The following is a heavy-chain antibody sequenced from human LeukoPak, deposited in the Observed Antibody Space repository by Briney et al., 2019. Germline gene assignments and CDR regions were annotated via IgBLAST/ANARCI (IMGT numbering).Heavy chain of an antibody. CDR3: AKDRPDFWSGYYTGVSDY. CDR2: ISGSGGST. Sequence: GGSLRLSCAASGFTFSDYYMSWIRQAPGKGLEWVSAISGSGGSTYYADSVKGRFTISRDNSKNTLYLQMNSLRAEDTAVYYCAKDRPDFWSGYYTGVSDYWGQGTLVTVSS. D-gene: IGHD3-3*01. V-gene: IGHV3-23*01. CDR1: GFTFSDYY. J-gene: IGHJ4*02.